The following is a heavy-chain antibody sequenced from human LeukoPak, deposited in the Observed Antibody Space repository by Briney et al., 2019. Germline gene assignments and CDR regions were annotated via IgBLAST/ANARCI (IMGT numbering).Heavy chain of an antibody. CDR2: INSDGSDT. CDR3: ARDRDGPDY. Sequence: GGSLRLSCAASGFTFSSYWMHWVRRGPGKGLVWVSRINSDGSDTRHADSVKGRFTISRDNAKNMVFLEMNSLRAGDTAVYYCARDRDGPDYWGQGTLVTVSS. V-gene: IGHV3-74*01. J-gene: IGHJ4*02. D-gene: IGHD5-24*01. CDR1: GFTFSSYW.